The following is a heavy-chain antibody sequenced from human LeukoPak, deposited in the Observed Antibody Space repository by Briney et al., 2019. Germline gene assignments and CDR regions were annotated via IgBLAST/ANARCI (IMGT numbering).Heavy chain of an antibody. D-gene: IGHD2-15*01. CDR1: GGTFSSYA. V-gene: IGHV1-69*06. J-gene: IGHJ4*02. CDR2: IIPIFGTA. CDR3: AIKDGYCSGGSCYSFDY. Sequence: GASVKVSCKASGGTFSSYAISWVRQAPGQGLEWMGGIIPIFGTANYAQKFQGRVTITADKSTSTAYMELSSLRSEDTAVYYCAIKDGYCSGGSCYSFDYWGQGTLVTVSS.